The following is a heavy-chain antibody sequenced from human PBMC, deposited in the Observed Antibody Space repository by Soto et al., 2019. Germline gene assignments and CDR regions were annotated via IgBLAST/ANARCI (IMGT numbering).Heavy chain of an antibody. V-gene: IGHV4-39*01. CDR3: ARHQRSLHPNWNYGYNWFDP. J-gene: IGHJ5*02. CDR2: IYYSGST. D-gene: IGHD1-7*01. CDR1: GGSISSSSYY. Sequence: PSETLSLTCTVSGGSISSSSYYWGWIRQPPGRGLEWIGSIYYSGSTYYNPSLKSRVTISVDTSKNQFSLKLSSVTAADTAAYYCARHQRSLHPNWNYGYNWFDPWGQGTLVTVSS.